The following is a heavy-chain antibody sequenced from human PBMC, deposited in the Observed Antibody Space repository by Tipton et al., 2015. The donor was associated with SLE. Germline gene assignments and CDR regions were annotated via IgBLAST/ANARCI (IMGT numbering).Heavy chain of an antibody. CDR2: IYYSGST. CDR1: GDSISSSY. V-gene: IGHV4-59*08. J-gene: IGHJ6*02. CDR3: ARHLYYSWSFYGMDV. Sequence: GLVKPSETLSLTCAVSGDSISSSYWSWIRQPPGKGLEWIGYIYYSGSTHYNPSLKSRVTISIDTSKSQFSLRLSSVTAADTAVYYCARHLYYSWSFYGMDVWGQGTTVAVSS. D-gene: IGHD2-8*01.